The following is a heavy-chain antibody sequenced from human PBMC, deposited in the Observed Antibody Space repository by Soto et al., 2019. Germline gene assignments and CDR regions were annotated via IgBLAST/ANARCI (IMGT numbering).Heavy chain of an antibody. CDR3: AKDRAARYYYYYGMDV. V-gene: IGHV3-30*18. J-gene: IGHJ6*02. CDR2: ISYDGSNK. Sequence: XGSLRLSCAASGFTFSSYGMHWVRQAPGKGLEWVAVISYDGSNKYYADSVKGRFTISRDNSKNTLYLQMNSLRAEDTAVYYCAKDRAARYYYYYGMDVWGQGATVTVSS. CDR1: GFTFSSYG. D-gene: IGHD6-6*01.